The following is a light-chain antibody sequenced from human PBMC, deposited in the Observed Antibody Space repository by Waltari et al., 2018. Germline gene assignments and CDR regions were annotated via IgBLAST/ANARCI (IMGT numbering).Light chain of an antibody. CDR1: QDIRFS. J-gene: IGKJ1*01. CDR2: AAS. V-gene: IGKV1-NL1*01. CDR3: QQYYNTPPWT. Sequence: DIQMTQSPSSLSASVGDRVTITCRASQDIRFSLVWYQQKPGKAPKLLLFAASRLESGVPSRCSGSGSWTEYTLTISSLQPEDFATYYCQQYYNTPPWTFGEGTKVEIK.